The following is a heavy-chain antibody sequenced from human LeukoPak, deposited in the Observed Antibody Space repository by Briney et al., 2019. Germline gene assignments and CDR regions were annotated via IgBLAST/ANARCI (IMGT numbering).Heavy chain of an antibody. CDR1: GFTFSSYA. V-gene: IGHV3-23*01. D-gene: IGHD6-13*01. J-gene: IGHJ4*02. CDR3: AKAKAQQLVPFDY. Sequence: GGSLRLSCAASGFTFSSYAMSWVRQAPGKGLEWVSAISGSGGSTYYADSVRGRFTISRDNSKNTLYLQMNSLRAEDTAVYYCAKAKAQQLVPFDYWGQGTLVTVSS. CDR2: ISGSGGST.